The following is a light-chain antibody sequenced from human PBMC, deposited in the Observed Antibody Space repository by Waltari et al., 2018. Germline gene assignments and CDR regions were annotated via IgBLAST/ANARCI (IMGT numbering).Light chain of an antibody. CDR2: AAS. CDR3: QQYGNLPLT. V-gene: IGKV3-20*01. Sequence: EIVLMQSPATLSLSPGETATLSCRASQSVPSDYLAWYQQKSGQSPRLVIFAASSRATVFPARFSGSGSGTDFTLTITKLEPEDFALYFCQQYGNLPLTFGGGTRIEI. CDR1: QSVPSDY. J-gene: IGKJ4*01.